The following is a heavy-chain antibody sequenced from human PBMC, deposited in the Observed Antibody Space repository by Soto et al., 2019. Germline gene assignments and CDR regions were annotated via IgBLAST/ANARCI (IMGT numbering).Heavy chain of an antibody. D-gene: IGHD2-15*01. J-gene: IGHJ4*02. CDR1: GFTFTSSA. CDR2: IVVGSGNT. CDR3: AAYGRYGGNTKSYYFDY. Sequence: SVKVSCKASGFTFTSSAVQWVRQARGQRLEWIGWIVVGSGNTNYAQKFQERVTITRDMSTSTAYMELSSLRSEDTAVYYCAAYGRYGGNTKSYYFDYWGQGTLVTVSS. V-gene: IGHV1-58*01.